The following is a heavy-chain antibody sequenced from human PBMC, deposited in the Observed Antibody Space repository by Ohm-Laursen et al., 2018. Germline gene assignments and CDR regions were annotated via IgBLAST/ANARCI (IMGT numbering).Heavy chain of an antibody. Sequence: TLSLTCTVSGGSISGYYWSWIRQPPGKGLEWIGYIYYSGSTNYNPSLKSRVPISVDTSKNQFSLKLSSVTAADTAVYYCARGAVVVTATPFGYWGQGTLVTVSS. CDR1: GGSISGYY. CDR3: ARGAVVVTATPFGY. V-gene: IGHV4-59*08. D-gene: IGHD2-21*02. J-gene: IGHJ4*02. CDR2: IYYSGST.